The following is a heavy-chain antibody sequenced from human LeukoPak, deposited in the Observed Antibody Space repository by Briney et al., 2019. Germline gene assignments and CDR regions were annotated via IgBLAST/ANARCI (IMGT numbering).Heavy chain of an antibody. J-gene: IGHJ4*02. V-gene: IGHV3-23*01. CDR2: ISGSGGST. D-gene: IGHD4-17*01. CDR3: AKKTTVTIAYYFDY. Sequence: GGSLRLSCAASGFTFGNYGMSWVRQAPGKGLEWVSAISGSGGSTYYADSVKGRFTISRDNSKNTLYLQMNSLRAEDTAVYYCAKKTTVTIAYYFDYWGQGTLVTVSS. CDR1: GFTFGNYG.